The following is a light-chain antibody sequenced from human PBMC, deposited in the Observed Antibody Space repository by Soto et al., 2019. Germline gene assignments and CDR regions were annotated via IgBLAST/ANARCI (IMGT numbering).Light chain of an antibody. CDR3: QSYDNSLSSWV. CDR2: GNN. Sequence: QSVLTQPPSVSGAPGQRVTISCTGSSSSIGAGYGVHWYQQLPGTAPKLLIYGNNNRPSGVPDRFSGSKSGTSASLAITGLQAEDEADYYCQSYDNSLSSWVFGGGTQLTVL. CDR1: SSSIGAGYG. J-gene: IGLJ3*02. V-gene: IGLV1-40*01.